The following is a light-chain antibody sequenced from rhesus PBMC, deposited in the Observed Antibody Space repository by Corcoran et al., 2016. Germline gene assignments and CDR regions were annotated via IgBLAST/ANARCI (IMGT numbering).Light chain of an antibody. J-gene: IGLJ1*01. V-gene: IGLV2-32*01. Sequence: QAALTQPRPVSGSPGQAVTISCTGTSRDFGGYNYVSWYQQHPGTAPKLMIYDVSKRPSGVSDRFSGSKSGNTASLTISGLQAEDEADYYCCSYAGSYTFIFGAGTRLTVL. CDR2: DVS. CDR3: CSYAGSYTFI. CDR1: SRDFGGYNY.